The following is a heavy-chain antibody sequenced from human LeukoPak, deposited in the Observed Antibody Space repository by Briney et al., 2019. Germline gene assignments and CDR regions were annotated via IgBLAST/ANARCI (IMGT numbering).Heavy chain of an antibody. CDR2: ISSSSSTI. CDR3: ARGSYDYVWGSYRFLDY. D-gene: IGHD3-16*02. CDR1: GFTFSSYS. Sequence: TGGSLRLSCAASGFTFSSYSMNWVRQAPGKGLEWVSYISSSSSTIYYADSVKGRFTISRDNAKNSLYLQMNSLRDEDTAVYYCARGSYDYVWGSYRFLDYWGQGTLVTVSS. V-gene: IGHV3-48*02. J-gene: IGHJ4*02.